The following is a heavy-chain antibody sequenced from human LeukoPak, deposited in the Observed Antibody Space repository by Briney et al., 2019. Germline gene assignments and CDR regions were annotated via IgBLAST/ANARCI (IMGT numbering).Heavy chain of an antibody. V-gene: IGHV4-38-2*02. CDR3: ASLDSSSWNDAFDI. CDR1: GYSISSGYY. Sequence: SETLSLTCTVSGYSISSGYYWGWIRQPPGKGLEWIGSIYHSGSTYYNPSLKSRVTISVDTSKNQFSLKLSSVTAEDTAVYYCASLDSSSWNDAFDIWGQGTMVTVSS. D-gene: IGHD6-13*01. J-gene: IGHJ3*02. CDR2: IYHSGST.